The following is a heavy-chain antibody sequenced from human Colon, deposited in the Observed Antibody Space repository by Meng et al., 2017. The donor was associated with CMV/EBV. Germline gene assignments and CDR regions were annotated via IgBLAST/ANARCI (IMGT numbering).Heavy chain of an antibody. CDR3: ARDRSRGSSVDFGD. D-gene: IGHD1-26*01. CDR1: GFNFRTYG. CDR2: ISSGFTYG. J-gene: IGHJ4*02. Sequence: GESLKISCVASGFNFRTYGMNWVRQAPGKGLEWVSSISSGFTYGHYADSVKGRFTISRDNANNLLYLQMNSLRGEDTGVYYCARDRSRGSSVDFGDWGRERWSPSPQ. V-gene: IGHV3-21*06.